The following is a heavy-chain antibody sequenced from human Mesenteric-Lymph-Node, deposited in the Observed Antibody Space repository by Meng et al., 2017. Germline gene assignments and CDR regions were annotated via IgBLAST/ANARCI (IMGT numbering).Heavy chain of an antibody. V-gene: IGHV3-21*01. CDR2: ISSSSSYI. D-gene: IGHD6-13*01. CDR3: ASQVLAGTVYHKDY. Sequence: GGSLRLSCAASGFTFSSYRMNWVRQAPGKGLEWVPSISSSSSYIYYADSVKGRFTIPGDNAKNSLYLQMDSLRAEDTAVYYCASQVLAGTVYHKDYWGQGTLVTVSS. CDR1: GFTFSSYR. J-gene: IGHJ4*02.